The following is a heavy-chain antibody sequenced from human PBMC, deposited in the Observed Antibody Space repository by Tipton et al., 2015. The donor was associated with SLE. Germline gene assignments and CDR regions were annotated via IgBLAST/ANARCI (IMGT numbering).Heavy chain of an antibody. V-gene: IGHV4-30-2*05. CDR1: GGSISSGTHS. D-gene: IGHD6-6*01. Sequence: TLSLTCAVSGGSISSGTHSWSWIRQPPGKGLEWLGYFFHSGSTYYNPSLKGRVTISVDTSKNQFSLKLSSVTAADTAVYYCARDHSSSPAYFQHWGQGTLVTVSS. CDR3: ARDHSSSPAYFQH. CDR2: FFHSGST. J-gene: IGHJ1*01.